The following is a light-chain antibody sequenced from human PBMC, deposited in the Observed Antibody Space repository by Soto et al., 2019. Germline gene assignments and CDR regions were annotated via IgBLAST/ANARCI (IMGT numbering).Light chain of an antibody. CDR1: SSNIGAGYD. CDR2: ANI. J-gene: IGLJ6*01. V-gene: IGLV1-40*01. Sequence: QSVLTQPPSVSGAPGQRVTISCTGSSSNIGAGYDVHWYQQRPGAAPKLLISANINRPSGVPDRFSGSKSGTSASLAIPGLQADDEGDYYCQSYDSTLSARYVFGTGTQLTVL. CDR3: QSYDSTLSARYV.